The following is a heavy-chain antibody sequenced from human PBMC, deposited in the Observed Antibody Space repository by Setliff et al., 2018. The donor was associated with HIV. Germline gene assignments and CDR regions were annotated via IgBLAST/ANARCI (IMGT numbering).Heavy chain of an antibody. D-gene: IGHD3-22*01. CDR1: GGSVSSDTNY. J-gene: IGHJ3*02. CDR2: LFYSGIT. V-gene: IGHV4-39*01. CDR3: ARHAPSVDDYDSTNSGAEDAFDI. Sequence: SETLSLTCTVSGGSVSSDTNYWDWIRQPPGKGLEWIGSLFYSGITYYTPSLKRRLTIAVDTSKNQFSLKLTSVSAADTAVYYCARHAPSVDDYDSTNSGAEDAFDIWGQGTMVTVTS.